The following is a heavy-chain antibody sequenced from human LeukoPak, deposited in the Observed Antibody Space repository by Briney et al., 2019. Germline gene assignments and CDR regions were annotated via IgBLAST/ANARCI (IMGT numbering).Heavy chain of an antibody. V-gene: IGHV3-9*01. CDR2: ISWNSGSI. CDR3: ARSGTHDYGPRWISFES. Sequence: PGGSLRLSCAASGFRFDDFAMHWVRQVPGKGLEWVSGISWNSGSIDYAVSVKGRFTISRNNAKSSLYLEMNSLRGEDTALYYCARSGTHDYGPRWISFESWGQGTLVTVSP. J-gene: IGHJ4*02. D-gene: IGHD4-17*01. CDR1: GFRFDDFA.